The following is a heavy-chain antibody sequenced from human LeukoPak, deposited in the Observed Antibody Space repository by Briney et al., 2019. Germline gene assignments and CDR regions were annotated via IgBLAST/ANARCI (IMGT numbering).Heavy chain of an antibody. J-gene: IGHJ4*02. Sequence: GGSLRLSCAASGFTFSSHDMHWVRQAPGKGLEWVAIISCDGGKKDYADSVKGRFTISRDNSKNTLYLQMNSLRAEDTAVYYCARPTYYYGSGPYDYWGQGTLVTVSS. V-gene: IGHV3-30*03. CDR2: ISCDGGKK. CDR1: GFTFSSHD. CDR3: ARPTYYYGSGPYDY. D-gene: IGHD3-10*01.